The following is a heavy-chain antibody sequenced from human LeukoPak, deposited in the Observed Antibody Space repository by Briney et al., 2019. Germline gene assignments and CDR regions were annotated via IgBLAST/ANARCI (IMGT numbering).Heavy chain of an antibody. V-gene: IGHV4-39*01. Sequence: SETLSLTCTVSGGSLSSSSHYWGWIRQPPGKGLEWIGSIYYSGSTSYNPSLKSRVTISVDTSKNEFSLSLSSVAAADTAVYYCARNASIAAAGNGGRYFDYWGQGTLVTVSS. CDR1: GGSLSSSSHY. J-gene: IGHJ4*02. D-gene: IGHD6-13*01. CDR3: ARNASIAAAGNGGRYFDY. CDR2: IYYSGST.